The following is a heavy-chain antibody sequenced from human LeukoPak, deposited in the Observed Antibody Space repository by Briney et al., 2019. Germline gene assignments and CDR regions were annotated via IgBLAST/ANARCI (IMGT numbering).Heavy chain of an antibody. CDR3: ARLIAVAGTRGGDY. Sequence: ASVKVSCKASGYTFTSYAMNWVRQAPGQGLEWMGWINTNTGNPTYAQGFTGRFVFSLDTSVSTAYLQISSLKAEDTAVYYCARLIAVAGTRGGDYWGQGTLVTVSS. CDR2: INTNTGNP. D-gene: IGHD6-19*01. J-gene: IGHJ4*02. V-gene: IGHV7-4-1*02. CDR1: GYTFTSYA.